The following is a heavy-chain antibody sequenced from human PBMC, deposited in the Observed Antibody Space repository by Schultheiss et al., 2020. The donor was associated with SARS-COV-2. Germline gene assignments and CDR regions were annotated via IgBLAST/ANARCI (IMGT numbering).Heavy chain of an antibody. CDR2: IYHSGTT. D-gene: IGHD6-6*01. J-gene: IGHJ5*02. V-gene: IGHV4-4*02. CDR1: GDSITSRNW. Sequence: SETLSFTCTVSGDSITSRNWWNWVRQPPGKGLEWIGEIYHSGTTNYSPSLKSRVTISVDKTKNQFSLKLNSVTAADTAVYYCARDLGSSSGGSWGQGALVTVSS. CDR3: ARDLGSSSGGS.